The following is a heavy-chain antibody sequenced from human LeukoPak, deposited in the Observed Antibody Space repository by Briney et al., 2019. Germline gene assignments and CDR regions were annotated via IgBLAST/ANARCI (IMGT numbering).Heavy chain of an antibody. CDR3: ARFSGSRKDFDY. Sequence: ASVKVSCKASGYTFTNYYMHWVRQAPGQGLEWMGIINPSGGSTSYAQKFQGRVTMTRDTSTSTVYMELSSLRSEDTAVYYCARFSGSRKDFDYWGQGTLVTVSS. D-gene: IGHD1-26*01. CDR2: INPSGGST. J-gene: IGHJ4*02. CDR1: GYTFTNYY. V-gene: IGHV1-46*01.